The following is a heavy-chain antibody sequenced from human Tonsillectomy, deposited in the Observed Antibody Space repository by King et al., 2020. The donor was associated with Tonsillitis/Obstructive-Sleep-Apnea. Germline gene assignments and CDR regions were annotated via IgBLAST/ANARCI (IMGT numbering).Heavy chain of an antibody. J-gene: IGHJ4*02. D-gene: IGHD1-26*01. Sequence: VQLQQWGAGLLKPSETLSLTCAVYGGSFSGYYWSWIRQPPGKGREWIGEINHSGSTNYNPSLKSRVTISVDTSKNQFSLKLSSVTAADTAVYYCARERYSGSYGFDYWGQGTLVTVSS. V-gene: IGHV4-34*01. CDR2: INHSGST. CDR3: ARERYSGSYGFDY. CDR1: GGSFSGYY.